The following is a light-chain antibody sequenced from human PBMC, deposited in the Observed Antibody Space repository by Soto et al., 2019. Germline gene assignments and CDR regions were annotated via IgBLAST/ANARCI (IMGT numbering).Light chain of an antibody. J-gene: IGKJ5*01. Sequence: EIVLTQSPGTLSLSPGERATLSCRASQSVSSSYLAWYQQKPGQAPRPLIYGASSRATGIPDRFSGSGSGTDFTLTISRLEPEDFAMYYCQQYGRSPLVTFGQGTRLEIK. CDR1: QSVSSSY. CDR3: QQYGRSPLVT. CDR2: GAS. V-gene: IGKV3-20*01.